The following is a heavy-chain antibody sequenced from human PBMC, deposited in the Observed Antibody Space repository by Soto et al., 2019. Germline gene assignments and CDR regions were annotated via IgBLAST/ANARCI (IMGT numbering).Heavy chain of an antibody. D-gene: IGHD2-2*01. CDR1: GFTFSDYA. V-gene: IGHV3-23*01. J-gene: IGHJ4*02. CDR3: LKSFYPGGTSPHYDY. CDR2: ISGTAANT. Sequence: EVQLLESGGGLVQPGGSLRLSCAASGFTFSDYAMIWVRQAPGKGLEWVSSISGTAANTYYADSVKGRFTISRDNSKNTVYLQMNSLRAEDMAVYYCLKSFYPGGTSPHYDYWGQGTLVTVSS.